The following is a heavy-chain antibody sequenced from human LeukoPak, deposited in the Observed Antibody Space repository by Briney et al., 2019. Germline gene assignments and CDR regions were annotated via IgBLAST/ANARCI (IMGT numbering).Heavy chain of an antibody. D-gene: IGHD1-26*01. Sequence: SETLSLTCTVSGGSTSSYYWSWIRQPPGKGLEWIGNIYSSGSTYYNASLQSRVTISIETSKNQISLRLNSVTAADTAMYYCAKSGGYGLIDYWGQGTLLTVSS. CDR2: IYSSGST. CDR1: GGSTSSYY. CDR3: AKSGGYGLIDY. V-gene: IGHV4-59*04. J-gene: IGHJ4*02.